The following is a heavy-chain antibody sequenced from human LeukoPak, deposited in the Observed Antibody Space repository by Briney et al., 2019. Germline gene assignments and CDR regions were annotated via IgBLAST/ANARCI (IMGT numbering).Heavy chain of an antibody. Sequence: GASVKVSCKASGGTFSSYAISWVRQAPGQGLEWMGGIIPIFGTANYAQKFQGRVTITTDESTSTAYMELSSLRSEDTAVYYCARDDGYCSSTSCPNYYYYMDVWGKGTTVTVSS. CDR1: GGTFSSYA. CDR2: IIPIFGTA. CDR3: ARDDGYCSSTSCPNYYYYMDV. J-gene: IGHJ6*03. D-gene: IGHD2-2*01. V-gene: IGHV1-69*05.